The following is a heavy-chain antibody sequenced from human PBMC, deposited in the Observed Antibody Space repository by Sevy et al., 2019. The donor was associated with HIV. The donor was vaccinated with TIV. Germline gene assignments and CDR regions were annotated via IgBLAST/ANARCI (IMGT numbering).Heavy chain of an antibody. D-gene: IGHD4-17*01. V-gene: IGHV3-53*01. Sequence: GGSLRLSCAASGFTVSSNYMSWVRQAPGKGLEWVSVIYSGGSTYYADSVKGRFTISRDNSKNTLNLQMNSLRAEDTAVNYCARARRDYGDYYYYYGMDVWGQGTTVTVSS. CDR3: ARARRDYGDYYYYYGMDV. J-gene: IGHJ6*02. CDR1: GFTVSSNY. CDR2: IYSGGST.